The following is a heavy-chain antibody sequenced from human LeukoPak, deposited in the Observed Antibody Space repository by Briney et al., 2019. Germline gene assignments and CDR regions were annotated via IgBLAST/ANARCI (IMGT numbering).Heavy chain of an antibody. CDR1: GFTFSSYG. CDR3: ARAGYYDSSGTGYY. Sequence: GGSLRLSCAASGFTFSSYGMHWVRQAPGKGLEWVAVIWYDGSNKYYADSVKGRFTISRDNSKNTLYLQMNSRRAEDTAVYYCARAGYYDSSGTGYYWGQGTLVTVSS. D-gene: IGHD3-22*01. V-gene: IGHV3-33*01. CDR2: IWYDGSNK. J-gene: IGHJ4*02.